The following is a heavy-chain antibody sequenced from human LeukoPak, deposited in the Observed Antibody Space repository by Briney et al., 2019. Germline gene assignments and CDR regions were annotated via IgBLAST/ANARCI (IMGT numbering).Heavy chain of an antibody. CDR1: GFTFSSYW. V-gene: IGHV3-7*01. CDR2: IKQDGSEK. CDR3: ARVDFWSGYYPFDY. D-gene: IGHD3-3*01. Sequence: GGSLRLSCAASGFTFSSYWMTWVRQAPGKGLEWVANIKQDGSEKYYVDSVKGRFSISRDNAKKSLYLQMNSLRAEDTAVYYCARVDFWSGYYPFDYWGQGTLVTVSS. J-gene: IGHJ4*02.